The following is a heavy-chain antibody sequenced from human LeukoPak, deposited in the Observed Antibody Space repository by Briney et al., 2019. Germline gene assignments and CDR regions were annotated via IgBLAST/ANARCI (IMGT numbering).Heavy chain of an antibody. J-gene: IGHJ5*02. CDR3: ARGVSITGWFDP. V-gene: IGHV4-59*01. D-gene: IGHD1-20*01. CDR1: GGSISSYY. CDR2: IYYSGST. Sequence: SETLSLTCTVSGGSISSYYWSWIRQPPGKGLERIGYIYYSGSTNYNPSLKSRVTISVDTSKNQFSLKLSSVTAADTAVYYCARGVSITGWFDPWGQGTLVTVSS.